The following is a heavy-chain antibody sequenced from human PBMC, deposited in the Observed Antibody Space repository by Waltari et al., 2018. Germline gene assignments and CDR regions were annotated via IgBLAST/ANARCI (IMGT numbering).Heavy chain of an antibody. CDR3: ARGGSGSPSPHPFDI. CDR2: IIPIFGTA. CDR1: GGTFSSYA. J-gene: IGHJ3*02. V-gene: IGHV1-69*05. Sequence: QVQLVQSGAEVKKPGSSVKVSCKASGGTFSSYAISWVRQAPGQGLEWMGGIIPIFGTANYAQKFQGRVTITTDESTSTAYMELSSLTYEDTAMYYCARGGSGSPSPHPFDIWGQGTMVTVSS. D-gene: IGHD3-10*01.